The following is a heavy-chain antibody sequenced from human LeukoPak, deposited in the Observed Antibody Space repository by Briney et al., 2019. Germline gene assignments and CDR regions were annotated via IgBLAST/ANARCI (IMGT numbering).Heavy chain of an antibody. J-gene: IGHJ6*03. V-gene: IGHV1-2*02. CDR1: GYTFTGYY. CDR2: INPNSGGT. CDR3: VRGRGGFYYYYMDV. Sequence: ASVKVSCKASGYTFTGYYMHWVRQAPGQGLEWMGWINPNSGGTNYAQKFQGRVTMTRDTSISTAYMELSRLRSDDTAVYYCVRGRGGFYYYYMDVWGKGTTVTVSS.